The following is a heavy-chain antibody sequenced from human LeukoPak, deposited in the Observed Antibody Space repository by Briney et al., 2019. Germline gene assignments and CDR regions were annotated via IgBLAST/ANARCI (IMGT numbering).Heavy chain of an antibody. Sequence: PSGTLSLTCVVSGGSVSSSKWWSWVRQPPGKGLEWIGQVYHDGGTKYNPSLKSRVTILVDKSKNQFSLKLSSVTAAGTAVYFCVSQYGSGHYHFDYWGQGTLVFVSP. J-gene: IGHJ4*02. V-gene: IGHV4-4*02. CDR3: VSQYGSGHYHFDY. CDR2: VYHDGGT. D-gene: IGHD3-10*01. CDR1: GGSVSSSKW.